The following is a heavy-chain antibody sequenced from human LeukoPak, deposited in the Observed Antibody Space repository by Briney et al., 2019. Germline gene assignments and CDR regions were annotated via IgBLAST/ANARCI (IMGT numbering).Heavy chain of an antibody. Sequence: SGGSLRLSCAASTFTFSSYGMHWVRQAPGKGLEWVAVISYDGSNKYYADSVKGRFTISRDNAKNSLYLQMNSLRVEDTAVYYCARGGGSFYNYWGQGTLVTVSS. CDR1: TFTFSSYG. CDR2: ISYDGSNK. CDR3: ARGGGSFYNY. D-gene: IGHD2-15*01. J-gene: IGHJ4*02. V-gene: IGHV3-30*03.